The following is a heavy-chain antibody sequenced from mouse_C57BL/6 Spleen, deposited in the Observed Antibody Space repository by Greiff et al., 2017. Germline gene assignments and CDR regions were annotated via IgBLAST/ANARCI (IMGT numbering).Heavy chain of an antibody. D-gene: IGHD1-1*01. CDR2: IDPSDSYT. CDR3: ARRVYGSSQRYFDY. V-gene: IGHV1-69*01. J-gene: IGHJ2*01. Sequence: QVQLQQPGAELVMPGASVKLSCKASGYTFTSYWMHWVKQRPGQGLEWIGEIDPSDSYTNYNQKFKGKSTLTVDKSSSTAYMQLSSLTSEVSAVYYCARRVYGSSQRYFDYWGQGTTLTVSS. CDR1: GYTFTSYW.